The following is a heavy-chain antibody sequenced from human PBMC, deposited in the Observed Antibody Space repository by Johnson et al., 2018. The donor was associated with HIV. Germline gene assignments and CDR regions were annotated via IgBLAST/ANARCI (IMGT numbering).Heavy chain of an antibody. CDR2: IYSGGST. Sequence: VQLMESGGGLVQPGGSLRLSCAASGFTVSSNYMSWVRQAPGKGLEWVSVIYSGGSTYYADSVKGRFTISRDNAKNSLYLQMNSLIAEDTAVYYCARGRSALRLAFGSWGQGTMVTV. D-gene: IGHD3-10*01. V-gene: IGHV3-66*02. CDR1: GFTVSSNY. J-gene: IGHJ3*02. CDR3: ARGRSALRLAFGS.